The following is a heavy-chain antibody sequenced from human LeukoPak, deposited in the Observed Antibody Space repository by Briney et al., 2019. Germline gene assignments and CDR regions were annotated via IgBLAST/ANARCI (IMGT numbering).Heavy chain of an antibody. CDR3: VRDNSGWYGPALGRETAYYYYYYMDV. D-gene: IGHD6-19*01. V-gene: IGHV3-48*01. CDR1: GFTFSSYA. J-gene: IGHJ6*03. Sequence: GGSLRLSCVASGFTFSSYAMHWVRQAPGKGLEWVSYISSSSSTIYYADSVKGRFTISRDNAKNSLYLQMNSLRAEDTAVYYCVRDNSGWYGPALGRETAYYYYYYMDVWGKGTTVTVSS. CDR2: ISSSSSTI.